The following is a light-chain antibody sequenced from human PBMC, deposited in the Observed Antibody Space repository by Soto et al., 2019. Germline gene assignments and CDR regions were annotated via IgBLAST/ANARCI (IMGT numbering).Light chain of an antibody. J-gene: IGKJ1*01. CDR3: LQDYNYPRT. Sequence: ATQMAQSPSSLSASVGDRVTITCRASQAIRNDLAWYQQKPGEAPKLLIYAASSLQSGVPSRFSGRGSGTEFTLTISSLQPEDFATYYCLQDYNYPRTFGQGTKVDIK. CDR1: QAIRND. V-gene: IGKV1-6*01. CDR2: AAS.